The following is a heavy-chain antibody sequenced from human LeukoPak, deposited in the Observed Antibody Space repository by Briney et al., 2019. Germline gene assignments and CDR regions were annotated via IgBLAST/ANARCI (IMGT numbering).Heavy chain of an antibody. Sequence: GGSLRLSCAASGFTFSSYAMSWVRQAPGRGVEWVSTINISGGSTYYADYVKGRFTISRDNSKNTLYLQMNSLRVHDTAVYYCAKDRYSSGWYDAFDIWGQGTMLIVSS. CDR2: INISGGST. D-gene: IGHD6-19*01. J-gene: IGHJ3*02. CDR1: GFTFSSYA. V-gene: IGHV3-23*01. CDR3: AKDRYSSGWYDAFDI.